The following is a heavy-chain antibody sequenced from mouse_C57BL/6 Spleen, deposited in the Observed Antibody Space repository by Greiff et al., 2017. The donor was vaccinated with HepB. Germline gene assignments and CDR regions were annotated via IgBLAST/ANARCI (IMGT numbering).Heavy chain of an antibody. Sequence: EVQVVESGPGLVKPSQSLSLTCSVTGYSITSGYYWNWIRQFPGNKLEWMGYISYDGSNNYNPSLKNRISITRDTSKNQFFLKLNSVTTEDTATYYCARDSNDAMDYWGQGTSVTVSS. CDR2: ISYDGSN. CDR1: GYSITSGYY. D-gene: IGHD2-5*01. CDR3: ARDSNDAMDY. J-gene: IGHJ4*01. V-gene: IGHV3-6*01.